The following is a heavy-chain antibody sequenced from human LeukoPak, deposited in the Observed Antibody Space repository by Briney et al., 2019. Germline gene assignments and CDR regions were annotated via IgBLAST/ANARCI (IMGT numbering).Heavy chain of an antibody. Sequence: GGSLRLSCAGSGFIFSDFWMTWVRQAPGKGLEWVAFIRYDGSNKYYADSVKGRFTISRDNSKNTLYLQMNSLRAEDTAVYYCAKGLVGATTTGAIGWGQGTLVTVAS. CDR3: AKGLVGATTTGAIG. J-gene: IGHJ4*02. CDR1: GFIFSDFW. CDR2: IRYDGSNK. D-gene: IGHD1-26*01. V-gene: IGHV3-30*02.